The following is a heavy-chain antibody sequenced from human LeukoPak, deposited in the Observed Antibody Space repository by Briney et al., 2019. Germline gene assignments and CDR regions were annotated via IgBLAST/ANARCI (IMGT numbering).Heavy chain of an antibody. J-gene: IGHJ4*02. D-gene: IGHD3-22*01. V-gene: IGHV1-69*02. Sequence: VKVSCKASGGTFRSYTISWVRQAPGQGLEWMGRIIPILGIANYAQKFQGRVTITADKSTSTAYMELSSLRSEDTAVYYCWTYYYDSSGYYSDYWGQGTLVTVSS. CDR3: WTYYYDSSGYYSDY. CDR2: IIPILGIA. CDR1: GGTFRSYT.